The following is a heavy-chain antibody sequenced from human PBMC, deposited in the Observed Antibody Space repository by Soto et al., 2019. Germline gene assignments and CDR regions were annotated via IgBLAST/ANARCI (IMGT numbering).Heavy chain of an antibody. CDR3: ARGGELAGWMPFDS. V-gene: IGHV1-69*01. CDR2: IIPLVGTT. J-gene: IGHJ4*02. Sequence: QVHLVQSGAEVKKPGSSVKVSCRASGGTFNTYGFNWVRQAPGQGLEWMGGIIPLVGTTTYAQNFQGRVTITSDQATTKAYMEMSCLTSEDTAVYFCARGGELAGWMPFDSWCQGTLVTVSS. D-gene: IGHD6-19*01. CDR1: GGTFNTYG.